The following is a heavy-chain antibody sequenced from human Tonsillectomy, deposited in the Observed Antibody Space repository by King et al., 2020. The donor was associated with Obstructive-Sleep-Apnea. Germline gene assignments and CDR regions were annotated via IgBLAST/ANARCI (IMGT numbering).Heavy chain of an antibody. V-gene: IGHV4-39*07. CDR1: GGSISSSSYY. J-gene: IGHJ4*02. CDR3: ASGYYYGSGDDY. CDR2: IYYSGST. D-gene: IGHD3-10*01. Sequence: QLQESGPGLVKPSETLSLTCTVSGGSISSSSYYWGWIRQPPGKGLEWIGSIYYSGSTYYNPSLKSRVTISVVTSKNQFSLKLSSVTAADTAVYYCASGYYYGSGDDYWGQGTLVTVSS.